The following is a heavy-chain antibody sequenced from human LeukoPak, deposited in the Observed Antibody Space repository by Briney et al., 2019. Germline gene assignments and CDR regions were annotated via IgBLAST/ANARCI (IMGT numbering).Heavy chain of an antibody. D-gene: IGHD3-10*01. CDR2: INGDGSTT. Sequence: PGGSLRLSCAASGFTFSTYWMHWVRQAPGKGPLWVSHINGDGSTTNYADSVEGRSTISRDNAKNTLYLQMNSLRAEDTAVYYCAEAASVRGVSYWGQGTLVTVSS. CDR3: AEAASVRGVSY. J-gene: IGHJ4*02. V-gene: IGHV3-74*01. CDR1: GFTFSTYW.